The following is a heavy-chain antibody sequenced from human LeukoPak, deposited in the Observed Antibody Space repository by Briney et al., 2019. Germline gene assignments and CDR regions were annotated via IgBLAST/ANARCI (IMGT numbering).Heavy chain of an antibody. J-gene: IGHJ5*01. V-gene: IGHV3-33*01. CDR3: ARDRQEQHQVGSGNHLDNWFDS. D-gene: IGHD1-26*01. CDR2: TFYDGSKS. CDR1: GFTFSTYG. Sequence: GGSLRLSCAASGFTFSTYGFHWVRQAPGKGLEWVAATFYDGSKSFYTDSVKGRFTISRDNSKNTLYLQMNSLRTEDSAVYYCARDRQEQHQVGSGNHLDNWFDSWGQGTLVTVSS.